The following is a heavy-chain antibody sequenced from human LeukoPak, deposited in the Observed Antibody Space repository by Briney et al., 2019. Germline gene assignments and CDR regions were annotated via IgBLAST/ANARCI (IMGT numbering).Heavy chain of an antibody. V-gene: IGHV3-7*01. CDR2: IKEDGTEK. J-gene: IGHJ6*03. CDR3: ARDHHDVLTGYYSNYYNYYYMDV. CDR1: GFTFNSYW. D-gene: IGHD3-9*01. Sequence: GGSLRLSCVASGFTFNSYWMSWVRQAPGKGLEWVANIKEDGTEKYYVDSVRGRFTLSRDNAENSLYLHMSSLRAEDTAVYYCARDHHDVLTGYYSNYYNYYYMDVWGKGTTVTVSS.